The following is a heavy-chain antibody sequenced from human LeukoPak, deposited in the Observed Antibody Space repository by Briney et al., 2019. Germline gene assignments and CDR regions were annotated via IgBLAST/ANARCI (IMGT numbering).Heavy chain of an antibody. CDR3: ARVRYSGYDYTFDY. V-gene: IGHV3-33*01. CDR1: GFTFSSYG. Sequence: PGRSLRLSCAASGFTFSSYGMHWVRQAPGKGLEWVAVIWYDGSNKYYADSVKGRFTISRDNSKNTLYLQMNGLRAEDTAVYYCARVRYSGYDYTFDYWGQGTLVTVSS. D-gene: IGHD5-12*01. CDR2: IWYDGSNK. J-gene: IGHJ4*02.